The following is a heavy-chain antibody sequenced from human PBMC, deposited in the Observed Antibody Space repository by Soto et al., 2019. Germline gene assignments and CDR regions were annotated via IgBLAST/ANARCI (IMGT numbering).Heavy chain of an antibody. CDR2: IYYSGST. J-gene: IGHJ5*02. V-gene: IGHV4-30-4*01. CDR1: GGSISSGDYY. D-gene: IGHD2-2*01. CDR3: ARETDIVVVPALGWFDP. Sequence: SETLSLTCTVSGGSISSGDYYWSWIRQPPGKGLEWIGYIYYSGSTYYNPSLKSRVTISVDTSKNQFSLKLSSVTAADTAVYYCARETDIVVVPALGWFDPWGQGTLVTVSS.